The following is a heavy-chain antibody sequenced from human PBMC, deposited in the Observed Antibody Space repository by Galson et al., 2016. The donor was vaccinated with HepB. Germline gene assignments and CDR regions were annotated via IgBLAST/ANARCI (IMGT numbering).Heavy chain of an antibody. CDR1: GFSVSKNH. V-gene: IGHV3-66*02. D-gene: IGHD4-23*01. CDR2: INGDGTT. CDR3: LCYGGNSN. Sequence: SLRLSCAASGFSVSKNHMSWVRQAPGKGLEWVSGINGDGTTHYAESVKGGFTISSEISKNTVFLQMNRLKSDDTAVNFCLCYGGNSNLGQGTLVTVSS. J-gene: IGHJ4*02.